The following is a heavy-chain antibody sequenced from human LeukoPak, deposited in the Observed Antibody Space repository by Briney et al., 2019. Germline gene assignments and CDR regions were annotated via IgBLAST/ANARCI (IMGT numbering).Heavy chain of an antibody. CDR3: VRDLMGSGSTTAYLHH. CDR1: GFTFSDYS. V-gene: IGHV3-21*01. Sequence: GGSLRLSCAASGFTFSDYSMNWVRQAPGKGLEWVSSISRRSRHVYYAGSVQGRFTISRDNAENPLYLQMNSLRAEDMAVYFCVRDLMGSGSTTAYLHHWGQGTLVTISS. CDR2: ISRRSRHV. J-gene: IGHJ1*01. D-gene: IGHD1-1*01.